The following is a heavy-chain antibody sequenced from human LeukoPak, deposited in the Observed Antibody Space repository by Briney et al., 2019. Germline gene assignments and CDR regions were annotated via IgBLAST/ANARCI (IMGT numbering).Heavy chain of an antibody. J-gene: IGHJ4*02. CDR1: GFTFSSYA. V-gene: IGHV3-23*01. CDR3: AKGETYYDFWSGYYTEYYFDY. D-gene: IGHD3-3*01. Sequence: GGSLRLSCAASGFTFSSYAMRWVRQAPGKGLEWVSAISGSGGSTYYADSVKGRFTISRDNSKNTLYLQMNSLRAEDTAVYYCAKGETYYDFWSGYYTEYYFDYWGQGTLVTVSS. CDR2: ISGSGGST.